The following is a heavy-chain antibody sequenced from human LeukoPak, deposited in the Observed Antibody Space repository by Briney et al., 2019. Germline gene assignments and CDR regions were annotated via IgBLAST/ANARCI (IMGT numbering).Heavy chain of an antibody. V-gene: IGHV4-4*07. D-gene: IGHD3-10*01. J-gene: IGHJ4*01. CDR3: ARDLGSGSYQPFDC. Sequence: SETLSLTCTVSGGSISYYHWSWIRQPAGKGLEWIGRIYTSGSTNYNASLKSRVTMSVDTSKNQFSLKLSSVTAADTAVYYCARDLGSGSYQPFDCWGHGTLVTVSS. CDR1: GGSISYYH. CDR2: IYTSGST.